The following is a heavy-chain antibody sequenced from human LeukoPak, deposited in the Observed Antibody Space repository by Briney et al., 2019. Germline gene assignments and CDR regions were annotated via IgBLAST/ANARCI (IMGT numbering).Heavy chain of an antibody. CDR3: ARKTSSFSPLDY. J-gene: IGHJ4*02. CDR1: GFTVSNNY. D-gene: IGHD3-3*02. CDR2: IYSGGST. V-gene: IGHV3-66*02. Sequence: GGSLRLSCAASGFTVSNNYMSWVPQAPGKGLEWVSVIYSGGSTYYADSVKGRFTISRDNSRDTLYLQMNGLRAEDTAVYYCARKTSSFSPLDYWGQGTLVTVSS.